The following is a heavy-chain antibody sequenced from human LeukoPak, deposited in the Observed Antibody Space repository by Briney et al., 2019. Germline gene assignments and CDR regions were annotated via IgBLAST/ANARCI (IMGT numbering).Heavy chain of an antibody. J-gene: IGHJ6*02. CDR3: HQYCGGDCPLYYYYGMDV. V-gene: IGHV4-39*07. CDR1: GGSISSSSYY. CDR2: IHHSGST. Sequence: PSETLSLTCTVSGGSISSSSYYWGWIRQPPGKGLEWIGSIHHSGSTNYNLSLKSRVTISVDTSKNQFSLKLSSVTAADTAVYYCHQYCGGDCPLYYYYGMDVWGQGTTVTVSS. D-gene: IGHD2-21*02.